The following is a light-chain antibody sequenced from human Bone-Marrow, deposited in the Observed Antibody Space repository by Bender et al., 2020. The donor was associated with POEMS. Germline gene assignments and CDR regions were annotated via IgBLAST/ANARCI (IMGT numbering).Light chain of an antibody. J-gene: IGLJ1*01. V-gene: IGLV2-14*01. CDR3: CFCAPRGSCV. CDR1: SSDVGGYNY. CDR2: DVS. Sequence: QSALTQPASVSGSPGQSITISCTGTSSDVGGYNYVSWYQQHPGKAPKLMIYDVSNRPSGVSNRFSGSKSGNTASLTVSGLQAEDEADYYCCFCAPRGSCVFGSGTTVTV.